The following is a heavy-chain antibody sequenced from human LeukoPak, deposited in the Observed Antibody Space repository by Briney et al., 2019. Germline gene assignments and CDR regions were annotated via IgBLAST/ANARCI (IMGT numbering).Heavy chain of an antibody. V-gene: IGHV4-39*01. J-gene: IGHJ2*01. CDR3: AYSSTLWAYWCFDL. D-gene: IGHD6-13*01. CDR1: GGPISSSGYY. Sequence: PSETLSLTCTVSGGPISSSGYYWGWIRQPPGKGLEWIGSIFYSGSTFYNPSLKSRVTISVDTSKNHFSLKLSSVTAADTAVYYCAYSSTLWAYWCFDLWGRGTLVTVSS. CDR2: IFYSGST.